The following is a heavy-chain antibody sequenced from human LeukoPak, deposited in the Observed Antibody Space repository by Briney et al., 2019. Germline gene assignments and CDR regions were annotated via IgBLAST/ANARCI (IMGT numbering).Heavy chain of an antibody. Sequence: GGSLRLSCAASGFSVSSNYMNWVRQAPGKGLEWVSIIYSGGTTYYADSVKGRFTISRDNSKNTLYLQMNSLRAEDTAIYYCARVLWNGDYPRFDYWGQGTLVAVSS. D-gene: IGHD4-17*01. CDR1: GFSVSSNY. V-gene: IGHV3-53*01. CDR2: IYSGGTT. J-gene: IGHJ4*02. CDR3: ARVLWNGDYPRFDY.